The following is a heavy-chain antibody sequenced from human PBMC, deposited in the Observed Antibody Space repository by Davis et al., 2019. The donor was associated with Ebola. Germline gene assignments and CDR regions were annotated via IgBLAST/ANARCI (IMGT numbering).Heavy chain of an antibody. V-gene: IGHV4-34*01. Sequence: SETLSLTCAVYGGSFSGYYWSWIRQPPGKGLEWIGEINHSGSTNYNSSLKSRVTISVDTSKNQFSLKLSSVTAADTAVYYCARGRVVVVVGAIYYYYGMDVWGQGTTVTVSS. J-gene: IGHJ6*02. D-gene: IGHD2-15*01. CDR1: GGSFSGYY. CDR2: INHSGST. CDR3: ARGRVVVVVGAIYYYYGMDV.